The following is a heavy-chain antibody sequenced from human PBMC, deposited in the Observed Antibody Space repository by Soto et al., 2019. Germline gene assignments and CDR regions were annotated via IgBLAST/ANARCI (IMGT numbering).Heavy chain of an antibody. CDR2: INPSGGST. V-gene: IGHV1-46*01. CDR1: GYTFTSYY. D-gene: IGHD2-15*01. CDR3: ATTPYYYYYGMDV. Sequence: ASXKVSWKASGYTFTSYYMHCVRQPPGQGLEWMGIINPSGGSTSYAQKFQGWVTMTRDTSISTAYMELSRLRSDDTAVYYCATTPYYYYYGMDVWGQGTTVTVSS. J-gene: IGHJ6*02.